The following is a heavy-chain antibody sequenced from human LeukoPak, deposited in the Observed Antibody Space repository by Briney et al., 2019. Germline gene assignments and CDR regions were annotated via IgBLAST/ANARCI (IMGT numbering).Heavy chain of an antibody. CDR1: GFTVSSNF. Sequence: GGSLRLSCAASGFTVSSNFMSWVRQAPGKGLEWVSVIYSGGSTFYADSVKGRFTISRDNSKNTLYLQMNSLRAEDTAVYYCARDSGGLNWFDPWGQGTLVTVSS. CDR3: ARDSGGLNWFDP. V-gene: IGHV3-53*01. D-gene: IGHD3-16*01. CDR2: IYSGGST. J-gene: IGHJ5*02.